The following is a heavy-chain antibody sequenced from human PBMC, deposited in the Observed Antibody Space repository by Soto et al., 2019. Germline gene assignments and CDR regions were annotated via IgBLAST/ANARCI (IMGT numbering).Heavy chain of an antibody. V-gene: IGHV2-5*02. J-gene: IGHJ4*02. CDR2: IYWDDDK. CDR3: AHRDLITFGGLIAAFDY. D-gene: IGHD3-16*02. CDR1: GFSLSTSGLG. Sequence: KESGPTLVKPTQTLTLTCTFSGFSLSTSGLGVGWIRQPPGKALEWLALIYWDDDKRYSPSLKSRLTITKDTSKNQVVLRMTNMDPVDTATYYCAHRDLITFGGLIAAFDYWGQGTLVTVSS.